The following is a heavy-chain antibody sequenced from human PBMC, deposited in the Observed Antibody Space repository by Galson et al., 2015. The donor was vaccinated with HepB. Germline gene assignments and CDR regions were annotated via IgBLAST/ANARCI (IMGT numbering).Heavy chain of an antibody. Sequence: SLRPSCAASGVTYTYYALHCVRQAPGTGLEWLAYDGHSGDSYADSVKGRFTTSRDSSKNTLYLLMNSLRAEDTAVYYCARGSVPTGSSWNDDYFDYWGQGTLVTVSS. J-gene: IGHJ4*02. V-gene: IGHV3-30*02. CDR2: YDGHSGD. CDR3: ARGSVPTGSSWNDDYFDY. CDR1: GVTYTYYA. D-gene: IGHD6-13*01.